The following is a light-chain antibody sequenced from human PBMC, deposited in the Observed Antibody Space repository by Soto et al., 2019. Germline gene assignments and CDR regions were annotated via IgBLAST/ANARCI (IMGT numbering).Light chain of an antibody. J-gene: IGLJ1*01. V-gene: IGLV3-1*01. CDR1: KLGDKY. CDR3: QAWDSSTAAV. CDR2: QDS. Sequence: SYELTQPPSVSVSPGQTASITCSGDKLGDKYACWYQQKPGQSPVLVIYQDSKRPSGIPERFSGSNSGNTATLTISGTQAMDEADYYCQAWDSSTAAVSGTGTKLTVL.